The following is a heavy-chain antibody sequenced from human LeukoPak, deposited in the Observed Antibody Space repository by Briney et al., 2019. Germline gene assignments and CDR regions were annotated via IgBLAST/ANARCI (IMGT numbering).Heavy chain of an antibody. CDR1: GGSFSGYY. J-gene: IGHJ4*02. V-gene: IGHV4-34*01. D-gene: IGHD3-3*01. CDR2: INHSGST. Sequence: PSETLSLTCAVYGGSFSGYYWSWIRQPPGKGLEWIGEINHSGSTNYNPSLKSRVTISVDTSKNQFSLKLSSVTAADTAVYYCARERPMTYDFWSGYHSGWGQGTLVTVSS. CDR3: ARERPMTYDFWSGYHSG.